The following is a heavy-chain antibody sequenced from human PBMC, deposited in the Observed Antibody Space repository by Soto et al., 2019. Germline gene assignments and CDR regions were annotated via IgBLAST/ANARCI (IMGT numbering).Heavy chain of an antibody. CDR1: GFTFSSYA. Sequence: EVQLLESGGGLVQPGGSLRLSCAASGFTFSSYAMSWVRQAPGKGLEWVSAISGSGGSTYYADSVKGRFTISRDNAKNSLYLQMNSLRAEDTALYYCAKERGLLGGLDYWGQGTLVTVSS. CDR2: ISGSGGST. J-gene: IGHJ4*02. CDR3: AKERGLLGGLDY. V-gene: IGHV3-23*01.